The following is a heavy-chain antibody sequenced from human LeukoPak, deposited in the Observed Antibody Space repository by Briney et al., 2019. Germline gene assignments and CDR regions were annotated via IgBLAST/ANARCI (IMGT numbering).Heavy chain of an antibody. V-gene: IGHV3-7*01. Sequence: TGGSLRLSCAASGFTFSNFWMSWVRQAPGKGLEWVAIINPDGSTTGYVHSVKGRFTISRDNAKNSLCVQLNSLRAEDTAVYYCVRDPGWGAFDIWGQGTMVTVSS. D-gene: IGHD3-16*01. CDR2: INPDGSTT. J-gene: IGHJ3*02. CDR3: VRDPGWGAFDI. CDR1: GFTFSNFW.